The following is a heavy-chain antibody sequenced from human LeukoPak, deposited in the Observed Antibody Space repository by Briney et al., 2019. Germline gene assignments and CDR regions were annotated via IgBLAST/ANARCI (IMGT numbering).Heavy chain of an antibody. V-gene: IGHV3-30*04. CDR3: ARTPMDYGDFNFDH. D-gene: IGHD4-17*01. CDR2: ISYDGSNK. CDR1: GFTFSSYA. Sequence: GGSLRLSCAASGFTFSSYAMHWVRQAPGKGLEWVAVISYDGSNKYYADSVKGRFTISRDNSKNTLYLQMNSLRAEDTAVYYCARTPMDYGDFNFDHWGQGTLVTVSS. J-gene: IGHJ4*02.